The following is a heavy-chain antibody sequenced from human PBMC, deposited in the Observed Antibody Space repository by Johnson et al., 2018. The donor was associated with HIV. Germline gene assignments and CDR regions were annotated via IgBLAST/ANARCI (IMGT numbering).Heavy chain of an antibody. V-gene: IGHV3-30*02. D-gene: IGHD5/OR15-5a*01. CDR2: IRYDGTNK. CDR1: GFTFSSHG. CDR3: AKIGQCRERLDAFDV. Sequence: QMLLVESGGGLVQPGGSLRLSCAASGFTFSSHGMHWVRQAPGKGLEWVTFIRYDGTNKYYADSMKGRFTISRDNSKNTLYLQMSSLRPEDTAVHYCAKIGQCRERLDAFDVWGQGTMVTVSS. J-gene: IGHJ3*01.